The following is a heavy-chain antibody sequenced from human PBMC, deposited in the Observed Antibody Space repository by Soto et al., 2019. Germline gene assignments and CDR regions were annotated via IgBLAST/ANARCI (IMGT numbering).Heavy chain of an antibody. V-gene: IGHV4-34*01. CDR2: INHSGST. Sequence: SETLSLTCAVYGGSFSGYYWSWICQPPGKGLEWIGEINHSGSTNYNPSLKSRVTISVDTSKNQFSLKLSSVTAADTAVYYCARGPVTMVRGVMTRVYGMDVWGQGTTVTVSS. D-gene: IGHD3-10*01. CDR1: GGSFSGYY. J-gene: IGHJ6*02. CDR3: ARGPVTMVRGVMTRVYGMDV.